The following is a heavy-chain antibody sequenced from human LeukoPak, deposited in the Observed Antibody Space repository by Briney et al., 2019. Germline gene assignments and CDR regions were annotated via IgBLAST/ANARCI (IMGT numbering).Heavy chain of an antibody. CDR3: AKDYVGVLDY. J-gene: IGHJ4*02. V-gene: IGHV3-11*06. CDR2: ISTNSRYV. Sequence: PGGSLRLSCAASGFTFSDYYMSWIRQAPGKGLEWVSYISTNSRYVYYGDSVQGRFTISRDNAENSLCLQMNSLRAEDTAVYYCAKDYVGVLDYWGQGILVTVSS. CDR1: GFTFSDYY. D-gene: IGHD1-26*01.